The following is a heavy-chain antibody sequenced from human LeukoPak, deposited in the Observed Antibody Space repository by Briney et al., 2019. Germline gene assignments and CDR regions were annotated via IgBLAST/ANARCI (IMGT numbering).Heavy chain of an antibody. D-gene: IGHD4-11*01. CDR3: AKDAQRGFDYSNSLQH. CDR1: KFTFSHYP. J-gene: IGHJ1*01. Sequence: GGPLRLSCAASKFTFSHYPMHWVPQAPGKGLEWVAVIWNDGSDKYYADSVKGRFTVSRDNSRNTLYLQMDSLRAEDTGVYYCAKDAQRGFDYSNSLQHWGPGTLVTVSS. CDR2: IWNDGSDK. V-gene: IGHV3-33*06.